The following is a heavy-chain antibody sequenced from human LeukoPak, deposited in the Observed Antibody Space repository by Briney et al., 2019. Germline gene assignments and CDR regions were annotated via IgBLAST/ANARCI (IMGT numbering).Heavy chain of an antibody. D-gene: IGHD5-12*01. Sequence: SETLSLTCAVYGGSFSGYYWSWIRQPPGKGLEWIGEINHSGSTNYNPSLKSRVTISVDTSKNQFSLKLSSVTAADTAVYYCARGSWVIVATMEYFDYWGQGTLVTVSS. CDR3: ARGSWVIVATMEYFDY. CDR2: INHSGST. J-gene: IGHJ4*02. V-gene: IGHV4-34*01. CDR1: GGSFSGYY.